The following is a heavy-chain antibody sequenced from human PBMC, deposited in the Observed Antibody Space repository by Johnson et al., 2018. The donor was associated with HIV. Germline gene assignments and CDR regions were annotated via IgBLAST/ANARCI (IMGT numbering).Heavy chain of an antibody. Sequence: MLLVESGGGLVQPGGSLRLSCAVSGFTFTNYWMHWVRQAPGKGLVWVSRVNNDGGDTIYADSVKGRFTISRDNAKNTLFLQMNSLRAEDTAMYFCARGGPFHAFDIWGHGTTVTVSS. CDR1: GFTFTNYW. J-gene: IGHJ3*02. CDR3: ARGGPFHAFDI. V-gene: IGHV3-74*02. CDR2: VNNDGGDT. D-gene: IGHD2-21*01.